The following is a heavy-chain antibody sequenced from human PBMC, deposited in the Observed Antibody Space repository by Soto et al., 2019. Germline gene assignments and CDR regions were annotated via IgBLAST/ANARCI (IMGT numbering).Heavy chain of an antibody. V-gene: IGHV5-51*01. CDR3: ARQGRPYSGSGYYYGIDV. D-gene: IGHD6-6*01. J-gene: IGHJ6*02. CDR2: IFPGDSDT. CDR1: GFSLNTYW. Sequence: GESLKISCNASGFSLNTYWIGWVRQKPGKGLEWMGSIFPGDSDTRYSPSFQGQVIISADRSISTAYLQWRSLKASDTAIYYCARQGRPYSGSGYYYGIDVWGQGTTVTVYS.